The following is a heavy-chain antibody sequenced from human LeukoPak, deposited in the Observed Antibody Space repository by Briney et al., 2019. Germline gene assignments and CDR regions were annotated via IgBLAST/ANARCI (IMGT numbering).Heavy chain of an antibody. CDR3: ARDLDYYGSGSYGY. V-gene: IGHV3-74*01. J-gene: IGHJ4*02. Sequence: PGGSLRLSCATSGFTLSSCWMHWVRQVPGKGLEWLSRINNDGVSTSYADSVKGRFTISRDSAKNTLYLQMNSLRAEDTAVYYCARDLDYYGSGSYGYWGQGTLVTVSS. D-gene: IGHD3-10*01. CDR2: INNDGVST. CDR1: GFTLSSCW.